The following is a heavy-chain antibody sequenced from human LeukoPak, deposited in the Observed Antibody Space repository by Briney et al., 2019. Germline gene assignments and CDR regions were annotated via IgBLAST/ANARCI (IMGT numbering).Heavy chain of an antibody. CDR3: ARGRSGWPRPFDY. V-gene: IGHV4-34*01. D-gene: IGHD6-19*01. CDR1: DGSFSGYY. J-gene: IGHJ4*02. Sequence: SETPSLTCAVYDGSFSGYYWSWIRQPPGKGLEWIGEINHSGSTNYNPSLKSRVTISVDTSKNQFSLKLSSVTAADTAVYYCARGRSGWPRPFDYWGQGTLVTVSS. CDR2: INHSGST.